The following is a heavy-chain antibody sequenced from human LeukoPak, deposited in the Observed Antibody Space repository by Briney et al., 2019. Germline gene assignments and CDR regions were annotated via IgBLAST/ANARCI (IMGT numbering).Heavy chain of an antibody. CDR2: IYSGGST. J-gene: IGHJ4*02. D-gene: IGHD6-19*01. CDR3: ASRVAVAGIDY. V-gene: IGHV3-53*01. CDR1: GFTVSSNY. Sequence: GGSLRLSCAASGFTVSSNYMSWVRQAPGKGLEWVSVIYSGGSTYYADSVKGRFTISRDNAKNTLYLQMNSLRAEDTAVYYCASRVAVAGIDYWGQGTLVTVSS.